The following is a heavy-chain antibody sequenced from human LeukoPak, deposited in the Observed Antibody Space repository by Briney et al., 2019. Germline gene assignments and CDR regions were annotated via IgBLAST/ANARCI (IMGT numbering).Heavy chain of an antibody. CDR3: ARVNDPVAGTSYFDY. CDR1: GGTFSSYA. D-gene: IGHD6-19*01. J-gene: IGHJ4*02. Sequence: SVKVSCKASGGTFSSYAISWVRQAPGQGLEWMGGIIPIFGTANYAQKFQGRVTITADESTSTAYMELSRLRSDDTAVYYCARVNDPVAGTSYFDYWGQGTLVTVSS. CDR2: IIPIFGTA. V-gene: IGHV1-69*13.